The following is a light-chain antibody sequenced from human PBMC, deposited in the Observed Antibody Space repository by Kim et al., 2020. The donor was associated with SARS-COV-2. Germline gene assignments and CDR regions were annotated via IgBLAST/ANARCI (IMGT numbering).Light chain of an antibody. J-gene: IGKJ4*01. CDR2: GAS. CDR3: QQYGSPLT. V-gene: IGKV3-20*01. Sequence: WSPGERAPRSCRASQSVSSSYVAWYQQKPGQAPRLLIYGASSRATGIPDRFSGSGSGTDFTLTISRLEPEDFAVYYCQQYGSPLTFGGGTEVDIK. CDR1: QSVSSSY.